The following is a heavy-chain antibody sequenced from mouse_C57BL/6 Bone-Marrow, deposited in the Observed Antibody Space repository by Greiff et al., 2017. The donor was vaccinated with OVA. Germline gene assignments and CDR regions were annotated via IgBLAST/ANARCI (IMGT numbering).Heavy chain of an antibody. CDR3: ARDRWLLRGDDDMGY. J-gene: IGHJ4*01. D-gene: IGHD2-3*01. CDR1: GYTFTSYW. Sequence: VQLQQPGPELVKPGASVKLSCKASGYTFTSYWMHWVKQRPGQGLEWIGNINPSNGGTNYNEKFKSKATLTVDKSSSTAYMQLSSLTSVDSAVYDCARDRWLLRGDDDMGYWGQGTSVTVSS. CDR2: INPSNGGT. V-gene: IGHV1-53*01.